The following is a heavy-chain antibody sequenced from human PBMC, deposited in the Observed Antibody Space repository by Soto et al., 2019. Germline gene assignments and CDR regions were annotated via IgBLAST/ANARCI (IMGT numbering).Heavy chain of an antibody. Sequence: QVQLVQSGSEVKKPGSSVKVSCKASGGTFSDFTLSWLRQAPGRGLEWMGGIIPMIGATNNAQKLKGRLTITADKSTGTIYMELNSLRSDDTAVYYCARYWSAGTLYGAFDIWGQGTEVTVPP. CDR2: IIPMIGAT. CDR3: ARYWSAGTLYGAFDI. J-gene: IGHJ3*02. V-gene: IGHV1-69*06. CDR1: GGTFSDFT. D-gene: IGHD2-15*01.